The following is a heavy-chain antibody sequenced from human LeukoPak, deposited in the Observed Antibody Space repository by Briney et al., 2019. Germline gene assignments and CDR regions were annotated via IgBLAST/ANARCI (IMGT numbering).Heavy chain of an antibody. CDR1: GGSFSDYY. J-gene: IGHJ6*03. CDR3: ARRWNYGRNYYIDV. CDR2: INDSGKI. Sequence: ASETLSLTCAVYGGSFSDYYWSWIRQSPGMGLEWIGEINDSGKINYNPSLMSRVTISVDKSKNQFSLKLTSATAADTAVYYCARRWNYGRNYYIDVWGKGATVSVSS. V-gene: IGHV4-34*01. D-gene: IGHD1-7*01.